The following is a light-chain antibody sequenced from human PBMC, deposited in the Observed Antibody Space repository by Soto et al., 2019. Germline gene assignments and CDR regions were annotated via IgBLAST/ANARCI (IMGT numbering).Light chain of an antibody. J-gene: IGKJ1*01. CDR3: QQYRRCPRK. CDR2: GAS. CDR1: QDVMYD. Sequence: EIVLTQSPAALSVSPGGRATLSCRARQDVMYDLAWYQQKPGQAPRPLVYGASTRATDAPPRFRGSGSGREFGLTIRSLQSEDFATYYCQQYRRCPRKFGQGSRVEIK. V-gene: IGKV3-15*01.